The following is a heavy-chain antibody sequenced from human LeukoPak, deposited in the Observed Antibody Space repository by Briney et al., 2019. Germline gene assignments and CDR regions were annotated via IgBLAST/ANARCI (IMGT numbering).Heavy chain of an antibody. CDR3: ARLYCGGECYSGYFDY. Sequence: SETLSLTCTVSGGSISSSSWYWDWIRQPPGKGLEWIGTIYYTGSTYYNPSLKSRVTISVDTSKDQFSLKPSSVTAADTAVYYCARLYCGGECYSGYFDYWGQGTLVTVSS. J-gene: IGHJ4*02. CDR2: IYYTGST. CDR1: GGSISSSSWY. D-gene: IGHD2-21*01. V-gene: IGHV4-39*01.